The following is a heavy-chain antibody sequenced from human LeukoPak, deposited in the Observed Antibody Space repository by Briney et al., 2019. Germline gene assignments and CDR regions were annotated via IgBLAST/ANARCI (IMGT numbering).Heavy chain of an antibody. V-gene: IGHV4-34*01. CDR3: ARGREGSDAFDI. Sequence: SETLSLTCAVYGGSFNAYYWSWIRQPPGKGLEWIGEINHSGSTNYNPSLKSRVIISVDTSKSQFSLKLSSVTAADTALYYCARGREGSDAFDIWGQGTMVTVSS. CDR1: GGSFNAYY. CDR2: INHSGST. J-gene: IGHJ3*02.